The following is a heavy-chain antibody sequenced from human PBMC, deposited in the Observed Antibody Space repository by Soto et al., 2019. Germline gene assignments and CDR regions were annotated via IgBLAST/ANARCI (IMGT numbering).Heavy chain of an antibody. CDR1: GFTFSSYA. CDR3: AKDRGYCSGGSCPNHPPNFGY. D-gene: IGHD2-15*01. Sequence: GGSLRLSCAASGFTFSSYAMSWVRQAPGKGLEWVSAISGSGGSTYYADSVKGRFTISRDNSKNTLYLQMNSLRAEDTAVYYCAKDRGYCSGGSCPNHPPNFGYWGQGTLVTVSS. CDR2: ISGSGGST. V-gene: IGHV3-23*01. J-gene: IGHJ4*02.